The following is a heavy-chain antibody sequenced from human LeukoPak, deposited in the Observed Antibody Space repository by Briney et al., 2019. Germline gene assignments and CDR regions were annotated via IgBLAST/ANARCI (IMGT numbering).Heavy chain of an antibody. J-gene: IGHJ4*02. CDR2: IYHSGST. D-gene: IGHD3-10*01. CDR3: ARGRDLPWFGE. Sequence: RPSETLSLTCAVSGGSISSGGYSWSWLRQPPGKGLEWIGYIYHSGSTYYNPSLKSRVTISVDRSKNQFSLKLSSVTAADTAVYYCARGRDLPWFGEWGQGTLVTVSS. V-gene: IGHV4-30-2*01. CDR1: GGSISSGGYS.